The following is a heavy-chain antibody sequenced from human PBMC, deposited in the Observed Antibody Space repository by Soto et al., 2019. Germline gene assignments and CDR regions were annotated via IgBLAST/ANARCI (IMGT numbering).Heavy chain of an antibody. V-gene: IGHV4-59*01. CDR1: GGSITNYY. Sequence: ASETLSLTCTVSGGSITNYYWNWIRQIPGKGLEWIGYIYYSGSTYSNPSLKSRVTLSVDTSTNQFSLELSSVTTADTAVYYCARGYNNAWSDWFDPWGQGTLVTVSS. D-gene: IGHD1-20*01. J-gene: IGHJ5*02. CDR2: IYYSGST. CDR3: ARGYNNAWSDWFDP.